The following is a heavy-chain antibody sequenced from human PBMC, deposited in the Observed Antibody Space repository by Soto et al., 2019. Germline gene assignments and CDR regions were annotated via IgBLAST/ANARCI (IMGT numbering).Heavy chain of an antibody. V-gene: IGHV3-30*18. D-gene: IGHD5-12*01. CDR2: ISYDGSNK. Sequence: WGSVRLSCAASGFTFSSYGMHWVRQAPGKGLEWVAVISYDGSNKYYADSVKGRFTISRDNSKNTLYLQMNSLRAEDTAVYYCAKVLSIVAGCEYWGKGNLVSISS. CDR1: GFTFSSYG. CDR3: AKVLSIVAGCEY. J-gene: IGHJ4*02.